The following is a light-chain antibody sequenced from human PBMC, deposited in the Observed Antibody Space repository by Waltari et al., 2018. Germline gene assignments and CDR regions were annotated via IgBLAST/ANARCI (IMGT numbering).Light chain of an antibody. CDR2: EVS. Sequence: EIVMTQTPLSLSVTPGQPASISCKSSQSLLYSDGKTYFYWYLQKPGQSPQLLIYEVSSRVSGVPDRFSGSGSGTDFTLKISRVEAEDVGVYYCIQGIHLPPTFGQGTKVELK. CDR3: IQGIHLPPT. J-gene: IGKJ1*01. V-gene: IGKV2-29*02. CDR1: QSLLYSDGKTY.